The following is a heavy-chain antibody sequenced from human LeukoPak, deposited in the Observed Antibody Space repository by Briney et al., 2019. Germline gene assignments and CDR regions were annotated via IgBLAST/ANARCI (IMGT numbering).Heavy chain of an antibody. V-gene: IGHV1-8*01. D-gene: IGHD3-22*01. CDR1: GHTVTRYD. CDR3: ARGFYSSGYYARDYYYYMDV. J-gene: IGHJ6*03. Sequence: ASVKPSCTAAGHTVTRYDINWVRQATGQGLEWMGWMNPNSGNTGYAQKFQGRVTMTRNTSISTAYMELSSLRSEDTAVYYCARGFYSSGYYARDYYYYMDVWGKGTTVTVSS. CDR2: MNPNSGNT.